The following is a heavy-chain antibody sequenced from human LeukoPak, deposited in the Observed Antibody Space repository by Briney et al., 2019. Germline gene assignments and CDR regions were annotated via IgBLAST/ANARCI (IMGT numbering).Heavy chain of an antibody. CDR3: ARELAYYDFWSGYRNDAFDI. V-gene: IGHV4-59*01. Sequence: SETLSLTCTVSGGSISSYYWSWIRQPPGKGLEWIGYIYYSGSTNYNPSLKSRVTISVDTSKNQFSLKLSSVTAADTAVYYCARELAYYDFWSGYRNDAFDIRGQGTMVTVSS. J-gene: IGHJ3*02. CDR2: IYYSGST. CDR1: GGSISSYY. D-gene: IGHD3-3*01.